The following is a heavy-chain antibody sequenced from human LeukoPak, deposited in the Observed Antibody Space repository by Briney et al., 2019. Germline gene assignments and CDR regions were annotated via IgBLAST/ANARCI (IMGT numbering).Heavy chain of an antibody. CDR1: GFTFSSYS. V-gene: IGHV3-21*01. CDR3: ARAPASWYPYVYFDY. CDR2: ISSSSSYI. J-gene: IGHJ4*02. Sequence: GGSLRLSCAASGFTFSSYSMNWVRQAPGKGLEWVSSISSSSSYIYYADSVKGRFTISRDNAKNSLYPQMNSLRAEDTAVYYCARAPASWYPYVYFDYWGQGTLVTVSS. D-gene: IGHD6-13*01.